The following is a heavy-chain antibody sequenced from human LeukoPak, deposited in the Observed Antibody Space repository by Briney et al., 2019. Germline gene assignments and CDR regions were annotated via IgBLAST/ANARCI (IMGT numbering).Heavy chain of an antibody. CDR3: ARDCGRGFRGGEDAFEM. Sequence: SETLSLTCSVSDGYISNYYLSWIRQPAGKRLEWIGRIHSSGSTSYNPSLKSRVTMSIDTSQSQFSLKLSSVTAADTAVYYCARDCGRGFRGGEDAFEMWGQGTLVTVSS. D-gene: IGHD1-26*01. J-gene: IGHJ3*02. CDR1: DGYISNYY. V-gene: IGHV4-4*07. CDR2: IHSSGST.